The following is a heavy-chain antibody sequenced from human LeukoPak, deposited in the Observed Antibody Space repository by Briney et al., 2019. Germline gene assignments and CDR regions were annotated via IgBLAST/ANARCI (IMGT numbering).Heavy chain of an antibody. CDR3: ARDPTSIAVAGDVYFDY. CDR1: GYAFRDFY. Sequence: ASVKVSCKASGYAFRDFYIHWVRQAPGQGLEWMGWINTNTGNPTYAQGFTGRFVFSLDTSVSTAYLQISSLKAEDTAVYYCARDPTSIAVAGDVYFDYWGQGTLVTVSS. J-gene: IGHJ4*02. CDR2: INTNTGNP. V-gene: IGHV7-4-1*02. D-gene: IGHD6-19*01.